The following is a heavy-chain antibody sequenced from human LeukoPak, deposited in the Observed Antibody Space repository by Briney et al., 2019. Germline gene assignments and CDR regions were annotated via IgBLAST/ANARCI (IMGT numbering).Heavy chain of an antibody. CDR2: ISSSSNYI. V-gene: IGHV3-21*01. J-gene: IGHJ4*02. CDR1: GFSFSSNS. Sequence: PGGSLRLSCAASGFSFSSNSMNWVRQAPGKGLEWVSTISSSSNYIYYADSVKGRFTMSRDNAKNSLYLQMNSLRDEDTAVYYCARDYPYSGYDYGPFDYWGQGTLVTVSS. D-gene: IGHD5-12*01. CDR3: ARDYPYSGYDYGPFDY.